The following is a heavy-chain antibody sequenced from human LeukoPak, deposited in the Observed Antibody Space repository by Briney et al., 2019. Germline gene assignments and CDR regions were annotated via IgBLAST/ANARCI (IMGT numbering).Heavy chain of an antibody. V-gene: IGHV4-4*07. D-gene: IGHD1-26*01. Sequence: SETLSLTCTVSGGSISSYYWSWIRQSAGKGLEWIGRIYTSGSANYNPSLKSRVTMSVDTSKNQFSLKLSSVTAADTAVYYCARNGGSGTYYDGSFDYWGQGTLVTVSS. CDR2: IYTSGSA. CDR1: GGSISSYY. CDR3: ARNGGSGTYYDGSFDY. J-gene: IGHJ4*02.